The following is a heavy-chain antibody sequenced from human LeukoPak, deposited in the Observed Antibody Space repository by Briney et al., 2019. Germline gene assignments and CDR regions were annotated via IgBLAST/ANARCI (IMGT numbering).Heavy chain of an antibody. CDR1: GGSISSTTYY. D-gene: IGHD6-13*01. CDR2: IYYSGST. CDR3: ARGGITAAGRSWFDP. Sequence: SETLSLTCTVSGGSISSTTYYWRWIRQPPGKGLEWIGYIYYSGSTNYNPSLKSRVTISVDTSKNQFSLKLSSVTAADTAVYYCARGGITAAGRSWFDPWGQGTLVTVSS. V-gene: IGHV4-61*01. J-gene: IGHJ5*02.